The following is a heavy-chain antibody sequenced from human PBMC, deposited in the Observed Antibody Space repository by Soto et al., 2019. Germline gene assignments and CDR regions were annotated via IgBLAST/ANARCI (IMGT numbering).Heavy chain of an antibody. J-gene: IGHJ3*02. CDR2: TRNKANSYTT. D-gene: IGHD3-10*01. Sequence: EVQLVESGGGLVQPGGSLRLSCAASGFTFSDHYMDWVRQAPGKGLEWVGRTRNKANSYTTEYAASVKGRFTISRDDSKNSLYLQMNSLKTEDTAVYYCARPTYYDAFDIWGQGTMVTVSS. CDR1: GFTFSDHY. CDR3: ARPTYYDAFDI. V-gene: IGHV3-72*01.